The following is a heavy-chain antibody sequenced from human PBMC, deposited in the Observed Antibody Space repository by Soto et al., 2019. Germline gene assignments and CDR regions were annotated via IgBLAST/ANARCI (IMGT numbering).Heavy chain of an antibody. V-gene: IGHV3-30*18. CDR2: ISDDGSRK. Sequence: QVQLVESGGGVVQPGRSLRLSCAASGFTLSGYGMHWVRQAPGKGLEWVAVISDDGSRKYYADSVKGRFTSSRDNSKNTLYLQMNSLRAEDTAVYYCAKSAGTWNDGSDYWCQGTLVTVSS. D-gene: IGHD1-1*01. J-gene: IGHJ4*02. CDR1: GFTLSGYG. CDR3: AKSAGTWNDGSDY.